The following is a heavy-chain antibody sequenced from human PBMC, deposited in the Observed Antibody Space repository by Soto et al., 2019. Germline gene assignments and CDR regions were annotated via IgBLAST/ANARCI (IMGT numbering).Heavy chain of an antibody. V-gene: IGHV1-69*18. Sequence: QVQLVQSGAEVKRPGSSVKVSCQASGGAFNNYAIYWVRQAPGQGLEWLGTIVPVFPSVYDAQRFQGRLTITDDGFTATVVMMLPSQKPEDMSGDYGARDMPPTAAAYFYYGLNVWGQLTSVTGSS. D-gene: IGHD6-13*01. J-gene: IGHJ6*02. CDR2: IVPVFPSV. CDR1: GGAFNNYA. CDR3: ARDMPPTAAAYFYYGLNV.